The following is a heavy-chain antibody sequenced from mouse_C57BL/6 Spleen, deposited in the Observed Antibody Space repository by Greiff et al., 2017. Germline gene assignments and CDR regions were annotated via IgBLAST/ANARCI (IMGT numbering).Heavy chain of an antibody. V-gene: IGHV1-54*01. D-gene: IGHD1-1*01. CDR2: INPGSGGT. J-gene: IGHJ2*01. CDR1: GYAFTNYL. CDR3: ARERYYCGSSYFDY. Sequence: QVQLQQSGAELVRPGTSVKVSCKASGYAFTNYLIEWVKQRPGQGLEWIGVINPGSGGTNYNEKFKGKATLTADKSSSTAYMQLSSLTSEDSAVYFCARERYYCGSSYFDYWGHGTTLTVSS.